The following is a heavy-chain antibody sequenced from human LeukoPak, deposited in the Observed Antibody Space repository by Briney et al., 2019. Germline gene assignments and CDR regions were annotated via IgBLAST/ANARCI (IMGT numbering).Heavy chain of an antibody. J-gene: IGHJ4*02. CDR2: IIEDNGST. CDR3: ARVGGIAVADAFDY. Sequence: ASVKVSCKASGYTFTRYGISWVRQAPGQGLEWMGRIIEDNGSTRYARNLQGRVTMTIDTSTSTVYMELRSLRSDDTAFYYCARVGGIAVADAFDYWGQGTLVAVSS. D-gene: IGHD6-19*01. CDR1: GYTFTRYG. V-gene: IGHV1-18*04.